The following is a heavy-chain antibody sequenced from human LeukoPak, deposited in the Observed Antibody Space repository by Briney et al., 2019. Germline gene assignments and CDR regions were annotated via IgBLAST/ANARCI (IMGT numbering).Heavy chain of an antibody. CDR1: GGSISSGDYY. J-gene: IGHJ4*02. CDR3: ASAGRRYSSSAFDY. Sequence: NPSETLSLTCTVSGGSISSGDYYWSWIRQPPGKGLEWIGYIYYSGSTYYNPSLKSRVTISVDTSKNQFSLKLSSVTAADTAVYYCASAGRRYSSSAFDYWGQGTLVTVSS. D-gene: IGHD6-6*01. V-gene: IGHV4-30-4*08. CDR2: IYYSGST.